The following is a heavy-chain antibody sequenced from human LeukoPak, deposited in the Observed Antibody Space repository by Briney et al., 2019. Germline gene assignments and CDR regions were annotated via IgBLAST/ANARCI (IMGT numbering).Heavy chain of an antibody. J-gene: IGHJ5*02. CDR1: GYTFTDHY. CDR2: MNSKSGGA. Sequence: ASVKVSCKASGYTFTDHYIHWVRQAPGQGLEWMAWMNSKSGGALSAQRFQGRVTVTRDTSIRTACMDLTSLTSDDTAVYYCARGTGTSWFDVWGQGTLVTVPS. D-gene: IGHD1-7*01. CDR3: ARGTGTSWFDV. V-gene: IGHV1-2*02.